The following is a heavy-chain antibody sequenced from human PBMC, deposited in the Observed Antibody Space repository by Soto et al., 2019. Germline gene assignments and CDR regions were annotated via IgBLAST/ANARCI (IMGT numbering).Heavy chain of an antibody. J-gene: IGHJ4*02. V-gene: IGHV3-23*01. CDR1: GFTFSTYA. Sequence: VQLLEFGGGLVQPGGSLRLSCAASGFTFSTYAMSWVRQAPGKGLEWVSGLYGSGRGISYADAGKGRFNISRDNSNDISYLEMRSLRVEDTAVYYCAKDRQPDGLWPFDHWGQGTLVIVSS. CDR3: AKDRQPDGLWPFDH. D-gene: IGHD2-8*01. CDR2: LYGSGRGI.